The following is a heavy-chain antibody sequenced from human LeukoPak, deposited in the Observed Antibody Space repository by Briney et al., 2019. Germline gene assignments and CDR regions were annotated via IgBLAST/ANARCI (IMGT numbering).Heavy chain of an antibody. CDR2: IYYSGST. J-gene: IGHJ4*02. CDR3: ARSFLWFGESFDY. D-gene: IGHD3-10*01. CDR1: GGSISSSSYY. Sequence: SETLSLTCTVSGGSISSSSYYWGWIRQPPGKGLEWIGSIYYSGSTYYNPSLKSRVTISVDTSKNQFSLKLSSVTAADTAVYYCARSFLWFGESFDYWGQGTLVTVSS. V-gene: IGHV4-39*07.